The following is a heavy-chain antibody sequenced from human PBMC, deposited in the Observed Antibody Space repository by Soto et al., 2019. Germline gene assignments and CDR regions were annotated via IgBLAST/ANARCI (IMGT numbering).Heavy chain of an antibody. Sequence: EVQLVESGGGLVQPGRSLRLSCAASGFTFDDYAMHWVRQAPGKGLEWVSGITWQSGSIGYADSVKGRFTISRDNAKNSLYLQMNSLRVEDTALYYCARLNGGFDYWGQGTLVTVSS. CDR3: ARLNGGFDY. CDR2: ITWQSGSI. J-gene: IGHJ4*02. D-gene: IGHD2-8*01. V-gene: IGHV3-9*01. CDR1: GFTFDDYA.